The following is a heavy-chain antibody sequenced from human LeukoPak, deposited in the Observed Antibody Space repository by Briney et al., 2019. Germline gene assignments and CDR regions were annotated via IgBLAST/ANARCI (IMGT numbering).Heavy chain of an antibody. V-gene: IGHV3-33*08. J-gene: IGHJ6*02. CDR2: IWYDGSNK. Sequence: PGGSLRLSCAASGFTFSSYSMNWVRQAPGKGLEWVAVIWYDGSNKYYADSVKGRFTISRDNSKNTLYLQMNSLRAEDTAVYYCARDAVDSYGMDVWGQGTTVTVSS. CDR1: GFTFSSYS. CDR3: ARDAVDSYGMDV. D-gene: IGHD6-19*01.